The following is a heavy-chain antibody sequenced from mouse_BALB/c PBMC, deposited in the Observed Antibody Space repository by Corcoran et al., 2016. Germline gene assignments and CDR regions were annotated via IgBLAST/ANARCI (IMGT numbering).Heavy chain of an antibody. CDR2: IDPANGNT. Sequence: EVQLQQSGAELVKPGASVKLSCTASGFNIKDTYMHWVKQRPEQGLEWIGRIDPANGNTKYDPKFQGKATITADTSSNTAYLQLSSLTPEDTAVYYCARGVLRSFHYFDYWGQGTTLTVSS. D-gene: IGHD1-1*01. J-gene: IGHJ2*01. CDR1: GFNIKDTY. V-gene: IGHV14-3*02. CDR3: ARGVLRSFHYFDY.